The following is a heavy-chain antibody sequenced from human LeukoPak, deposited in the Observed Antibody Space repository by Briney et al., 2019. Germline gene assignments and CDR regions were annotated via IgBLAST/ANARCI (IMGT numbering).Heavy chain of an antibody. CDR3: ARDLHIQIAAADRPLDY. V-gene: IGHV3-21*01. CDR2: ISSSSSYI. D-gene: IGHD6-13*01. J-gene: IGHJ4*02. Sequence: AGGSLRLSCAASGFTFSSYSMNWLRPAPGKGLEWVPSISSSSSYIYYADSVKGRFTISRDNAKNSLCLQMNSLRAEDTAVYYCARDLHIQIAAADRPLDYWGQGTLVTVSS. CDR1: GFTFSSYS.